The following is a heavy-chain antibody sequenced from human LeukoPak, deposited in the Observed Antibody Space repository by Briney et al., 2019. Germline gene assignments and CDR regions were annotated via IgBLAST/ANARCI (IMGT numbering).Heavy chain of an antibody. J-gene: IGHJ4*02. D-gene: IGHD1-26*01. CDR3: ARDQGGSYLGDY. CDR2: IWYDGSNK. Sequence: GGSLRLSCAAPGFTFSSYGMHWVRQAPGKGLEWEAVIWYDGSNKYYADSVKGRFTISRDNSKNTLYLQMNSLRAEDTAVYYCARDQGGSYLGDYWGQGTLVTVSS. CDR1: GFTFSSYG. V-gene: IGHV3-33*01.